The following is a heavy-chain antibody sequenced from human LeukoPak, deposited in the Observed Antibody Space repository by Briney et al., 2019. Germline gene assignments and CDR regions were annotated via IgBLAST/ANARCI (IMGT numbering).Heavy chain of an antibody. CDR3: ARDYRIVGATTDPGSPYWYFDL. V-gene: IGHV1-18*01. Sequence: VKVSCKASGYTFTSYGISWVRQAPGQGLEWMGWISAYNGNTNYAQKLRGRVTMTTDTSTSTAYMELRSLRSDDTAVYYCARDYRIVGATTDPGSPYWYFDLWGRGTLVTVSS. CDR2: ISAYNGNT. CDR1: GYTFTSYG. D-gene: IGHD1-26*01. J-gene: IGHJ2*01.